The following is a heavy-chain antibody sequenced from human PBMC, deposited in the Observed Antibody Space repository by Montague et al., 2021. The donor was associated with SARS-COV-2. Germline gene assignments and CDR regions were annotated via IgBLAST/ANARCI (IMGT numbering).Heavy chain of an antibody. CDR2: INHRGST. Sequence: SETRSLTCAVYGGPFSGYYWSWIRQPPGKGLEWIGGINHRGSTNYNPSLKSRVIISVDTSKNQFSLKLSSVTAAGTAVYYCARGTGPRSTTLFGVIISGHVFDIWGQGTMVTVSS. CDR3: ARGTGPRSTTLFGVIISGHVFDI. CDR1: GGPFSGYY. V-gene: IGHV4-34*01. J-gene: IGHJ3*02. D-gene: IGHD3-3*01.